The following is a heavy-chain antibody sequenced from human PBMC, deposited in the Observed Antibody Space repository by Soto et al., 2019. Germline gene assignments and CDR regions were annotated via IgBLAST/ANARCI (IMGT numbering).Heavy chain of an antibody. Sequence: PSETLSLTCTVYGGSFCGYYWRWIRQPPGKGLEWIGEINHSASTNYTPALKSRVTISVDTSKNQVSLNLSSVTAADTAVYYCARSPSTYSSSWYAGGLDYWGQGTLVTVSS. J-gene: IGHJ4*02. CDR3: ARSPSTYSSSWYAGGLDY. CDR2: INHSAST. D-gene: IGHD6-13*01. V-gene: IGHV4-34*01. CDR1: GGSFCGYY.